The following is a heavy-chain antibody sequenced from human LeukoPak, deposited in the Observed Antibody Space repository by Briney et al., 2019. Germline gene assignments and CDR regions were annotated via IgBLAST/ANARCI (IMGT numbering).Heavy chain of an antibody. V-gene: IGHV3-21*01. CDR3: ARAKSRLGYCSGGSCYSGHAFDI. J-gene: IGHJ3*02. D-gene: IGHD2-15*01. Sequence: PGGSLRLSCAASGFTFSSYSMNWVRQAPGKGLEWVSSISSSSSYIYYADSVKGRFTISRDNSKNTLYLQMNSLRAEDTAVYYCARAKSRLGYCSGGSCYSGHAFDIWGQGTMVTVSS. CDR1: GFTFSSYS. CDR2: ISSSSSYI.